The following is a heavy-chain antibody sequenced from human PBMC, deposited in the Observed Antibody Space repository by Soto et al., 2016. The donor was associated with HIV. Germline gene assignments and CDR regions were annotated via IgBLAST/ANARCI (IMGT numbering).Heavy chain of an antibody. CDR2: IYSGGST. Sequence: EVQLVESGGGLVQPGGSLRLSCAASGFTVSSNYMSWVRQAPGKGLEWVSVIYSGGSTYYADSVKGRFTISRDNSKNTLYLQMNSLRAEDTAVYYCARALRGYYDSSGYLPLTLWGQGTLVTVSS. CDR3: ARALRGYYDSSGYLPLTL. V-gene: IGHV3-66*01. J-gene: IGHJ4*02. CDR1: GFTVSSNY. D-gene: IGHD3-22*01.